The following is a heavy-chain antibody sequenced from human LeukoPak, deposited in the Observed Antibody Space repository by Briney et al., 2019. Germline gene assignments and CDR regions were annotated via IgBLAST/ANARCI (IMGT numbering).Heavy chain of an antibody. CDR2: ISWNSASI. Sequence: PGRSLRLSCAASGFTFDDYAMHWVRQAAGKGLEWVSGISWNSASIGYADSVKGRFTISRDNAKNSLYLQMNSLSAEDTGLYYCAKDMSLWFGEFYSDAFDIWGQGTMVTVSS. D-gene: IGHD3-10*01. J-gene: IGHJ3*02. CDR3: AKDMSLWFGEFYSDAFDI. CDR1: GFTFDDYA. V-gene: IGHV3-9*01.